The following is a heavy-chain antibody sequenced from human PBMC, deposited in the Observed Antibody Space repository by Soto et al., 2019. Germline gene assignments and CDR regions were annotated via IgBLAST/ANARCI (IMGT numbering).Heavy chain of an antibody. J-gene: IGHJ4*01. CDR1: GFTFSSYA. V-gene: IGHV3-23*01. Sequence: EVQLLESGGGLVQPGVSLRLSCAASGFTFSSYAMVWVRQAPGKGLEWVSAVSGSGDSTYYADSVKGRFTISRDNSKNTLYLQMNSLRAADTALYYCTKSHSKSGSESFSLDWGHGTLVTVSS. CDR3: TKSHSKSGSESFSLD. CDR2: VSGSGDST. D-gene: IGHD3-10*01.